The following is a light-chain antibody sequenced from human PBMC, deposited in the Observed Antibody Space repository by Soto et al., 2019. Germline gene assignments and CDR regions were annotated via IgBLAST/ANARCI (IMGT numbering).Light chain of an antibody. CDR2: EVS. CDR1: SSDVGSYNL. CDR3: CSYARSSAYV. J-gene: IGLJ1*01. V-gene: IGLV2-23*02. Sequence: QSVLTQPASVSGSPGQSITISCTGTSSDVGSYNLVSWYQHHPGKAPKLMIYEVSKRPSGVSNRFSGSKSGNTASLTISGLQAEDEGDYYCCSYARSSAYVFGPGTKVTVL.